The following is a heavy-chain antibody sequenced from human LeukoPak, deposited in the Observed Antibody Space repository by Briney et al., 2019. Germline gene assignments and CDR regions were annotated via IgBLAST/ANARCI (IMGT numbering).Heavy chain of an antibody. Sequence: PGRSLRLSCAASGFTFSSYGMHWVRQAPGKGLEWVAVIWYDGSNKYYADSVKGRFTISRDNSKNTLYLQMNSLRAEDTAVYYCARDSSGYSPTFIDYWGQGTLVTVSS. V-gene: IGHV3-33*01. D-gene: IGHD3-22*01. J-gene: IGHJ4*02. CDR3: ARDSSGYSPTFIDY. CDR2: IWYDGSNK. CDR1: GFTFSSYG.